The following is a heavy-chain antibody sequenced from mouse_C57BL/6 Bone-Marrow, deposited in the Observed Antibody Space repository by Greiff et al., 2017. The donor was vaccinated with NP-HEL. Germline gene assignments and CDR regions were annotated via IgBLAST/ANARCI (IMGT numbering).Heavy chain of an antibody. V-gene: IGHV5-12*01. CDR2: ISNGGGST. Sequence: EVMLVESGGGLVQPGGSLKLSCAASGFTFSDYYMYWVRQTPEKRLEWVAYISNGGGSTYYPDTVKGRFTISRDNAKNTLYLQMSRLKSEDTAMYYCARHNGYYCYAMDYWGQGTSVTVSS. CDR3: ARHNGYYCYAMDY. J-gene: IGHJ4*01. D-gene: IGHD2-3*01. CDR1: GFTFSDYY.